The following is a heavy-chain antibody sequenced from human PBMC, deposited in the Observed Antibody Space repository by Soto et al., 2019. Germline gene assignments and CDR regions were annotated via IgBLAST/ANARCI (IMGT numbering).Heavy chain of an antibody. J-gene: IGHJ5*02. CDR2: MFHSGSA. CDR1: GGSSSSGDYS. Sequence: SETLSLTCAVSGGSSSSGDYSWSWIRQPPGKGLEWIGYMFHSGSAYYNPSLKSRVTISVDRSKNQFSLKLTSLTAADTAVYYCARGKRGIRYYGSGTSDCLDPWGQGTLVTVSS. CDR3: ARGKRGIRYYGSGTSDCLDP. V-gene: IGHV4-30-2*01. D-gene: IGHD3-10*01.